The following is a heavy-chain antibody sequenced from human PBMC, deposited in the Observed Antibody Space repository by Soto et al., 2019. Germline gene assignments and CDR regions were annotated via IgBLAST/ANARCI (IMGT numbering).Heavy chain of an antibody. J-gene: IGHJ5*02. Sequence: SETLSLTCTVSGGSISSSSYYWGWIRQPPGKGLEWIGSIYYSGSTYYNPSLKSRVTISVDTSKNQFSLKLSSVTAADTAVYYCARQGIVVVVAATSPAFDPWGQGTLVTVSS. V-gene: IGHV4-39*01. CDR2: IYYSGST. CDR1: GGSISSSSYY. D-gene: IGHD2-15*01. CDR3: ARQGIVVVVAATSPAFDP.